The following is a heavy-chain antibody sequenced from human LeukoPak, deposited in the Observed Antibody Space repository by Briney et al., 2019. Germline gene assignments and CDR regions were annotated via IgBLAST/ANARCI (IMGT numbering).Heavy chain of an antibody. CDR2: ISGSGGST. D-gene: IGHD2-2*01. J-gene: IGHJ4*02. V-gene: IGHV3-23*01. CDR3: AKVRYYSSTTCSNYFDH. Sequence: GGSLRLSCAASGFTFSTYAMSWVRQAPGKGLEWVSGISGSGGSTDNADSVKGRFTISRDNSKNTLYLQMNSLRAEDTAVYYCAKVRYYSSTTCSNYFDHRGQGTLVTVSS. CDR1: GFTFSTYA.